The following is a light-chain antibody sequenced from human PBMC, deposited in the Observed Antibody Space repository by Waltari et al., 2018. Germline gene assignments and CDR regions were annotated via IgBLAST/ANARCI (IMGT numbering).Light chain of an antibody. CDR1: QSVLYSSYNKNL. J-gene: IGKJ2*01. CDR2: WAS. CDR3: QQFYTTPMFT. V-gene: IGKV4-1*01. Sequence: DIVMTQSPDSLAVSLGERATINCRSSQSVLYSSYNKNLLAWYQQKPGQPPKLLIYWASTRESGVPDRFSGSGSVTDFTLTISSLQAEDVAVYYCQQFYTTPMFTFGQGTKLEIK.